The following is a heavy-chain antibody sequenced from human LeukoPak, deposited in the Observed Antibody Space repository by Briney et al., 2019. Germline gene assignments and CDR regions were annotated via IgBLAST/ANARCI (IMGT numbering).Heavy chain of an antibody. Sequence: SETLSLTCAVYGGSFSGYYWSWIRQPPGKGLGWIGEINHSGSTNYNPSLKSRVTISVDTSKNQFSLKLSSVTAADTAVYYCARGITYYYDSSGYYRLPYFDYWGQGTLVTVSS. V-gene: IGHV4-34*01. CDR1: GGSFSGYY. CDR3: ARGITYYYDSSGYYRLPYFDY. D-gene: IGHD3-22*01. CDR2: INHSGST. J-gene: IGHJ4*02.